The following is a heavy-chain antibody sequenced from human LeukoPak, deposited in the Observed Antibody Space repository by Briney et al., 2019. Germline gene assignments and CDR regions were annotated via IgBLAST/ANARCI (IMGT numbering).Heavy chain of an antibody. D-gene: IGHD5-12*01. V-gene: IGHV4-30-2*01. J-gene: IGHJ4*02. CDR2: IYHSGST. Sequence: SETLSLTCTVSGGSISSGGYYWSWIRQPPGKGLEWIGYIYHSGSTYYNPSLKSRVTISVDRSKNQFSLKLSSVTAADTAVYYCAREISMATISYFDYWGQGTLVTVSS. CDR3: AREISMATISYFDY. CDR1: GGSISSGGYY.